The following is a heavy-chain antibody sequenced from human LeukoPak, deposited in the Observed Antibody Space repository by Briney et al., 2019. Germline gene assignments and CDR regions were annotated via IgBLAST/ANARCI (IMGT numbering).Heavy chain of an antibody. D-gene: IGHD2-21*02. Sequence: ASVKVSCKASVYTFTNFYIHWVRQAPGQGLEWMGWISAYNGNTNYAQKFQGRVTMTTDTSTSTAYMELMSLRSDDTAVYYCAREGGSVVVTARTFDYWGQGTLVTVSS. J-gene: IGHJ4*02. CDR1: VYTFTNFY. CDR2: ISAYNGNT. V-gene: IGHV1-18*04. CDR3: AREGGSVVVTARTFDY.